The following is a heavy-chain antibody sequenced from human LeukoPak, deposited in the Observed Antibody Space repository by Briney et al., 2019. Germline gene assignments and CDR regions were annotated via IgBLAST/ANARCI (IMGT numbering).Heavy chain of an antibody. CDR2: ITSSSSTI. D-gene: IGHD6-6*01. CDR1: GFTFSSYN. V-gene: IGHV3-48*02. CDR3: AREYSSSSGSVSDY. J-gene: IGHJ4*02. Sequence: GSLRLSCAASGFTFSSYNMNWVRQAPGKGLEWVSYITSSSSTIHYADSVKGRFTISRDNAKNSLYLQMNSLRDEDTAVYYCAREYSSSSGSVSDYWGQGTLVTVSS.